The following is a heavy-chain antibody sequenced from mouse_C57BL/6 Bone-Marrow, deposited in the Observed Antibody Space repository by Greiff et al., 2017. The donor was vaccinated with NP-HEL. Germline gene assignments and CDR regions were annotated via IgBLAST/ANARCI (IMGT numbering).Heavy chain of an antibody. D-gene: IGHD2-12*01. J-gene: IGHJ3*01. V-gene: IGHV1-85*01. CDR1: GFNIKDYY. CDR2: IYPRDGST. CDR3: ARGGDDPFAY. Sequence: VQLQQSGAELVRPGASVKLSCTASGFNIKDYYMHWVKQRPGQGLEWIGWIYPRDGSTKYNEKFKGKATLTVDTSSSTAYMELHSLTSEDSAVYFCARGGDDPFAYWGQGTLVTVSA.